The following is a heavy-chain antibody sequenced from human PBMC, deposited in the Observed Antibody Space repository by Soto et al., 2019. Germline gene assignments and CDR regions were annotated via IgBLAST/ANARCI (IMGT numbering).Heavy chain of an antibody. Sequence: SETLSLSCTVSGGSISSGGYYWSWIRQYPGKGLEWIGYIYYSGSTYYNPSLKSRVTISVDTSKNQFSLKLSSVTAADTAVYYCARDSTVTTRTSLSGMDGWGQGTTVTVSS. CDR2: IYYSGST. CDR1: GGSISSGGYY. CDR3: ARDSTVTTRTSLSGMDG. V-gene: IGHV4-31*03. D-gene: IGHD4-17*01. J-gene: IGHJ6*02.